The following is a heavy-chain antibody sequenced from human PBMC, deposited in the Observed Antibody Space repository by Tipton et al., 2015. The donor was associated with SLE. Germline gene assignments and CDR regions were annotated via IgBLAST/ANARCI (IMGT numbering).Heavy chain of an antibody. D-gene: IGHD5-12*01. CDR2: IKQDGSEK. V-gene: IGHV3-7*03. Sequence: GSLRLSCAASGFTFTNYWMTWVRQAPGKGLEWVANIKQDGSEKYYVDSVKGRFTISRDNAKNSLFLQMSSLRAGDTAVYYCARTRTVATIRYYFDFWGQGTLVTVSS. CDR3: ARTRTVATIRYYFDF. CDR1: GFTFTNYW. J-gene: IGHJ4*02.